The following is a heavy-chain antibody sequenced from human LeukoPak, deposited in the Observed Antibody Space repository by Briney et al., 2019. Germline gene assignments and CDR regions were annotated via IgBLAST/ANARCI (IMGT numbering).Heavy chain of an antibody. J-gene: IGHJ4*02. CDR2: ISAYNGNT. V-gene: IGHV1-18*01. Sequence: ASVKVSCKASGYTLTSYGISWVRQAPGQGLEWMGWISAYNGNTNYAQKLQGRVTMTTDTSTSTAYMELRSLRSDDTAVYYCARDDRYGSGSYYSYWGQGTLVTVSS. D-gene: IGHD3-10*01. CDR1: GYTLTSYG. CDR3: ARDDRYGSGSYYSY.